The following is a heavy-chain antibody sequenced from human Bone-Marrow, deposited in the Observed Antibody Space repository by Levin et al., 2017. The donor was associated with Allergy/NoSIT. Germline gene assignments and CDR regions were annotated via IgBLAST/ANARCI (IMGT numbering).Heavy chain of an antibody. J-gene: IGHJ5*02. V-gene: IGHV3-33*01. CDR1: GFTFSSYG. Sequence: GGSLRLSCAASGFTFSSYGMHWVRQAPGKGLEWVAVIWYDGSNKYYADSVKGRFTISRDNSKNTLYLQMNSLRAEDTAVYYCAGSSSGTVNWFDPWGQGTLVTVSS. D-gene: IGHD6-6*01. CDR2: IWYDGSNK. CDR3: AGSSSGTVNWFDP.